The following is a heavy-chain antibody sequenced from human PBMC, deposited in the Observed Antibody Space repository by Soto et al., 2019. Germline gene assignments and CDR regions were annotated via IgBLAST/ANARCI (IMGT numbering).Heavy chain of an antibody. CDR3: AKDRKGGAYYYYGMDV. Sequence: ALRLSCTASGFTFDDYAMHWVRQAPGKGLEWVSGISWNSVSINYADSVKGRFTISRDNAKNSLYLQINSLRGDDTALYYCAKDRKGGAYYYYGMDVWGQGTTVTV. CDR2: ISWNSVSI. J-gene: IGHJ6*02. D-gene: IGHD1-26*01. CDR1: GFTFDDYA. V-gene: IGHV3-9*01.